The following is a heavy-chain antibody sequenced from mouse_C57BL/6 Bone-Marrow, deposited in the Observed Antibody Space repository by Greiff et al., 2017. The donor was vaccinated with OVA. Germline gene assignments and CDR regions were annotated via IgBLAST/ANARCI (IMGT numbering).Heavy chain of an antibody. D-gene: IGHD1-1*01. CDR2: IWRGGST. CDR1: GFSLTSYG. J-gene: IGHJ1*03. CDR3: AKKGYGSSDWYFDV. Sequence: QVQLQQSGPGLVQPSQSLSITCTVSGFSLTSYGVHWVRQSPGKGLEWLGVIWRGGSTDYNAAFMSRLSITKDNSKSQVFFKMNSLQAYDTAIYCCAKKGYGSSDWYFDVWGTGTTVTVSS. V-gene: IGHV2-5*01.